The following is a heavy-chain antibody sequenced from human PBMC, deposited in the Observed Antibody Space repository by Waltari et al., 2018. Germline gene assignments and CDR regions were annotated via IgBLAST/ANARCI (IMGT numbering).Heavy chain of an antibody. CDR3: AKVRVIVGATFPDY. Sequence: EVQLVESGGGLVQPGGSLRLSCAASGFTFSSYAMSWVRQAPGKGVGGVVAIRGSGGSTDYADSVKGRFTISRDNSKNTLYLKMNSLRAEDTAVYYCAKVRVIVGATFPDYWGQGTLVTVSS. J-gene: IGHJ4*02. D-gene: IGHD1-26*01. CDR2: IRGSGGST. V-gene: IGHV3-23*04. CDR1: GFTFSSYA.